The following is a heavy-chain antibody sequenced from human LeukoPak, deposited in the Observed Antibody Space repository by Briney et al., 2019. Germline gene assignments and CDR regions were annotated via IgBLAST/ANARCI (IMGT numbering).Heavy chain of an antibody. CDR3: ARISEWGNWFDP. V-gene: IGHV4-59*08. Sequence: SETLSLTCTVSGGSISSYYWSWIRQPPGNGLEWIGYIYYSGSTNYNPSLKSRVTISVDTSKNQFSLKLSSVTAADTAVYYCARISEWGNWFDPWGQGTLVTVSS. CDR1: GGSISSYY. CDR2: IYYSGST. J-gene: IGHJ5*02. D-gene: IGHD3-3*01.